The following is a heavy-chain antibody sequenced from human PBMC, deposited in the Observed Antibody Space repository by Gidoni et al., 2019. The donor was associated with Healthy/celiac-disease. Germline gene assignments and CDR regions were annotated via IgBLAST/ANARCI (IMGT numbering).Heavy chain of an antibody. J-gene: IGHJ5*02. CDR2: ISYDGSNK. Sequence: QVQLVASGGGVVQPGRSRRLSCAASGFTFSSYAMRWVRQAPGKGLEWVAVISYDGSNKYYADSVKGRFTISRDNSKNTLYLQMNSLRAEDTAVYYCARDHIIVVVPAAIRTEYNWFDPWGQGTLVTVSS. D-gene: IGHD2-2*01. V-gene: IGHV3-30-3*01. CDR1: GFTFSSYA. CDR3: ARDHIIVVVPAAIRTEYNWFDP.